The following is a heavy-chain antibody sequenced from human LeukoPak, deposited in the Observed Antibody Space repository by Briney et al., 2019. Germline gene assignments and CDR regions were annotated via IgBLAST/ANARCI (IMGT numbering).Heavy chain of an antibody. CDR2: INHGGST. V-gene: IGHV4-34*01. D-gene: IGHD3-10*01. CDR1: GGSFSGDF. CDR3: ARDLPQRSYYGSGRGWFDP. Sequence: KTSETLSLTCAVYGGSFSGDFWSWIRQSPGKGLEWIGEINHGGSTTYNPSLKSRVTISVDTSKNQFSLKLSSVTAADTAVYYCARDLPQRSYYGSGRGWFDPWGQGTLVTVSS. J-gene: IGHJ5*02.